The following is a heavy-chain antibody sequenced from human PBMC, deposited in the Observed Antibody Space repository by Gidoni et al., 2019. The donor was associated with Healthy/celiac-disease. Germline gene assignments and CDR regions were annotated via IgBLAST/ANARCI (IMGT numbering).Heavy chain of an antibody. CDR3: ARHGIQASVGIPYDCSGGSCYFKRAFDI. CDR2: IYPGDSDT. Sequence: EVQLVQSGAEVKKPGESLKISCKGSGYSFTSYWIGWVRQMPGKGLEWMGIIYPGDSDTRYSPSFQGQVTISADKSISTAYLQWSSLKASDTAMYYCARHGIQASVGIPYDCSGGSCYFKRAFDIWGQGTMVTVSS. D-gene: IGHD2-15*01. J-gene: IGHJ3*02. V-gene: IGHV5-51*01. CDR1: GYSFTSYW.